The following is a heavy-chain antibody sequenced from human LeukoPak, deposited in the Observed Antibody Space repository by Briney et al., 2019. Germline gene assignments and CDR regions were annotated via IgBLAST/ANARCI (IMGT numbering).Heavy chain of an antibody. Sequence: ASVKVSCKASGYTFTSYGISWVRQAPGQGLEWMGWISAYNGNTNYAQKLQGRVTMTTDTSTSTAYMELRSLRSDDTAVYYCARDQGVYSSSWYDYWGQGTLVIVSS. CDR3: ARDQGVYSSSWYDY. V-gene: IGHV1-18*01. J-gene: IGHJ4*02. CDR2: ISAYNGNT. CDR1: GYTFTSYG. D-gene: IGHD6-13*01.